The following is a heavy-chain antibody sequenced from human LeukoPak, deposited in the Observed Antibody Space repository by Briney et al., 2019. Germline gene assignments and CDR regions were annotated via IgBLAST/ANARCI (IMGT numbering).Heavy chain of an antibody. J-gene: IGHJ4*02. CDR1: GFIFSAFR. D-gene: IGHD5-18*01. Sequence: GGSLRLSCAASGFIFSAFRMNWVRQAPGKGLEWVSYISSSGGTIYYTDSVEGRFTISRDNARNSLDLQMNSLRDEDTAVYYCARESGGRYRFGPWFFDLWGQGTLVTVPS. CDR2: ISSSGGTI. CDR3: ARESGGRYRFGPWFFDL. V-gene: IGHV3-48*02.